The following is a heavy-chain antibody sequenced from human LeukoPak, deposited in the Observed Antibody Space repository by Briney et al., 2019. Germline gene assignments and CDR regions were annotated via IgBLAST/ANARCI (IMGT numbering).Heavy chain of an antibody. J-gene: IGHJ6*02. CDR1: GFTSSNYA. D-gene: IGHD6-19*01. Sequence: GGSLRLSCAASGFTSSNYAMHWVRQAPGKGLEWVAFISSDESDKYYADSVKGRFTISRDNSKNTLYLQMNSLRAEDTAVYYVARDISGCYLVGYFLRAVWGQGTTVTVSS. CDR2: ISSDESDK. V-gene: IGHV3-30-3*01. CDR3: ARDISGCYLVGYFLRAV.